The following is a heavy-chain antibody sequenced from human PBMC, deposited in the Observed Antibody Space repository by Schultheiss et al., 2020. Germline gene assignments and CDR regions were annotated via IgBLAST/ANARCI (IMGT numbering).Heavy chain of an antibody. Sequence: GGSLRLSCAASGFTFSSYGMHWVRQAPGKGLEWVAVISYDGSNKYYADSVKGRFTISRDNSKNTLYLQMNSLRAEDTAVYYCARVSHCSSTSCYSDAFDIWGQGTMVTGS. CDR2: ISYDGSNK. CDR3: ARVSHCSSTSCYSDAFDI. J-gene: IGHJ3*02. V-gene: IGHV3-30*03. CDR1: GFTFSSYG. D-gene: IGHD2-2*02.